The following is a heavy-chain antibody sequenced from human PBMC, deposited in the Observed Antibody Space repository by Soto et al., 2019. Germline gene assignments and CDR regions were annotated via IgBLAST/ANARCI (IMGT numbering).Heavy chain of an antibody. CDR2: ISGSGGST. V-gene: IGHV3-23*01. D-gene: IGHD2-15*01. CDR1: GFTFSSYA. J-gene: IGHJ3*02. CDR3: AKADIVVVVAARSALGAFDI. Sequence: HPGGSLRLSCAASGFTFSSYAMSWVRQAPGKGLEWVSAISGSGGSTYYADSVKGRFTISRDNSKNTLYLQMNSLRAEDTAVYYCAKADIVVVVAARSALGAFDIWGQGTMVTVSS.